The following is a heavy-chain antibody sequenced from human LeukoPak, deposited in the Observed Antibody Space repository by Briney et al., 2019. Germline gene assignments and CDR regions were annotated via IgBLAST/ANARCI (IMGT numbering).Heavy chain of an antibody. D-gene: IGHD5-12*01. CDR1: GFTFSDYY. J-gene: IGHJ4*02. CDR3: ARGGGGDSGYDSNFDY. Sequence: GGSLRLSCAASGFTFSDYYMSWIRQAPGKGLEWVSYISSSSSYTNYADPVKGRFTISRDNAKNSLYLQMNSLRAEDTAVYYCARGGGGDSGYDSNFDYWGQGTLVTVSS. V-gene: IGHV3-11*06. CDR2: ISSSSSYT.